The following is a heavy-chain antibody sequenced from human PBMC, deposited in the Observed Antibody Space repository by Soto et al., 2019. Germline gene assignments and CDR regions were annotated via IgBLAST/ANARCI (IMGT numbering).Heavy chain of an antibody. J-gene: IGHJ4*02. V-gene: IGHV1-8*01. CDR2: MEPSSGRT. CDR1: GYSFTGLD. Sequence: QVQLVQSGAEARVPGASVKVSCKASGYSFTGLDINWVRQTTGQGLEWMGWMEPSSGRTGYAQKFQGRVTMTRDTSINTAYMELSSLTSGDTAFYYCARGGTAGVDYWGQGTLVTVSS. CDR3: ARGGTAGVDY. D-gene: IGHD1-26*01.